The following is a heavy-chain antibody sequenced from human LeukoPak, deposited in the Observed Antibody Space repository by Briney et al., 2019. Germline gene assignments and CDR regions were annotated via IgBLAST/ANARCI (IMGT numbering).Heavy chain of an antibody. J-gene: IGHJ5*02. CDR1: GYRFTSYW. V-gene: IGHV5-51*01. CDR3: ARLSYDFWSGYKSMPNWFDP. CDR2: IYPGDCDT. D-gene: IGHD3-3*01. Sequence: GEALKISCKGSGYRFTSYWIGWVRQMPGKGLEGMGIIYPGDCDTRYSASCQGQVTISADKSNSNASLQWRSLKASDTAMYYCARLSYDFWSGYKSMPNWFDPWGQGTLVTVSS.